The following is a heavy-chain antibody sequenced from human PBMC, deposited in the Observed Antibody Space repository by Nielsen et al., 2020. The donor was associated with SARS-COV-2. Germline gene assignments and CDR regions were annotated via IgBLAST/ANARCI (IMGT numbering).Heavy chain of an antibody. CDR3: ARTGRSWSDGNWYFDL. V-gene: IGHV4-59*01. CDR1: GGSISSYY. J-gene: IGHJ2*01. Sequence: SETLSLTCTVSGGSISSYYWSWIRQPPGKGLEWIGYIYYSGSTNYNPSLKSRVTISVDTSKNQFSLKLSSVTAADTAVYYCARTGRSWSDGNWYFDLWGRGTLVTVSS. CDR2: IYYSGST. D-gene: IGHD6-13*01.